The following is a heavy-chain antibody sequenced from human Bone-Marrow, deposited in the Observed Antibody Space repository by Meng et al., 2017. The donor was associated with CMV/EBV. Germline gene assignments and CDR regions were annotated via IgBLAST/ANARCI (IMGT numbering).Heavy chain of an antibody. CDR3: ARSHYGSESRFDY. CDR1: GFTFSNAW. V-gene: IGHV3-72*01. Sequence: LSLTCAASGFTFSNAWMSWVRQAPGRGLEWVGRTRNKANSYTTEYAASVKGRFTISRGESENSLYLQMNSLRSEDTAVYYCARSHYGSESRFDYWGRGTLVTVSS. CDR2: TRNKANSYTT. D-gene: IGHD3-10*01. J-gene: IGHJ4*02.